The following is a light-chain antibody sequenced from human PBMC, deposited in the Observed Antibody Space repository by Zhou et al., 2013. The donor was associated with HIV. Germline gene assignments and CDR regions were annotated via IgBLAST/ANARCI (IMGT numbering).Light chain of an antibody. CDR3: QQYNSYSRT. V-gene: IGKV1-5*03. CDR1: QSISSW. Sequence: DIQMTQSPSTLSASVGDRVTITCRASQSISSWVAWYQQKPGKAPKLLIYRASSLESGVPSRFSGSGSGTEFTLTISSLQPDDFATYYCQQYNSYSRTFGQGTEGG. J-gene: IGKJ1*01. CDR2: RAS.